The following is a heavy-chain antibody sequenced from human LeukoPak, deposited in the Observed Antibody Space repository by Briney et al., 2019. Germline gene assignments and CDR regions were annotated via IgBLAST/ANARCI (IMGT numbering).Heavy chain of an antibody. V-gene: IGHV1-46*01. CDR2: INPNCGST. Sequence: ASVKVSRKASGYTFTSYYMPWVGQAPGQGLERMGMINPNCGSTSYAQRFQGRVTMTRDTSTSTVYMELSSLRSEDTAVYYCARELAGDYYDSSGYYPFDYWGQGTLVTVSS. J-gene: IGHJ4*02. CDR3: ARELAGDYYDSSGYYPFDY. CDR1: GYTFTSYY. D-gene: IGHD3-22*01.